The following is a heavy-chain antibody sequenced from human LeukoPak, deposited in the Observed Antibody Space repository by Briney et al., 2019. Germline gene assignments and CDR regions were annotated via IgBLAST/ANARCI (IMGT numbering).Heavy chain of an antibody. V-gene: IGHV5-51*01. CDR3: ARLPGIVATIERYFDY. Sequence: GASVKVSCKASGYTFTSYGISWVRQMPGKGLEWMGIIYPGDSDTRYSPSFQGQVTISADKSISTAYLQWSSLKASDTAMYYCARLPGIVATIERYFDYWGQGTLVTVSS. D-gene: IGHD5-12*01. J-gene: IGHJ4*02. CDR2: IYPGDSDT. CDR1: GYTFTSYG.